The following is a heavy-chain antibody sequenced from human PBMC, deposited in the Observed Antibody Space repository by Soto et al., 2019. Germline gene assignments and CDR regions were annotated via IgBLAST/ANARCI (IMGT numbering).Heavy chain of an antibody. CDR1: GFTFSRYA. Sequence: EAQLLESGGGLVQPGGSLRLSCAASGFTFSRYAMNWVRQAPGKGLEWVSTVTGGGHTTYNADSVNGRFTISRDNSKNTLYLQMNNLRAEDTAIYYCASSSGDLDVYGMDIWGPGTTVTVSS. J-gene: IGHJ6*02. V-gene: IGHV3-23*01. CDR2: VTGGGHTT. CDR3: ASSSGDLDVYGMDI. D-gene: IGHD3-10*01.